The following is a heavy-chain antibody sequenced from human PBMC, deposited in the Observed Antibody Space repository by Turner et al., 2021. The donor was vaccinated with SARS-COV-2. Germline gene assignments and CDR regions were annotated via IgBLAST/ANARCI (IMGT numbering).Heavy chain of an antibody. V-gene: IGHV3-30-3*01. CDR2: ISYDGSNK. D-gene: IGHD1-26*01. CDR1: GFTFSTYA. Sequence: QVQLVEAGGGVVQPGRSLRLSCAASGFTFSTYALHWVRQAPGKGLEWVAVISYDGSNKYSADSVKGRFTISRDNSKNTLYLQMNSLRAEDTAVYYCARAGWDLLPFDAFDIWGQGTMVTISS. CDR3: ARAGWDLLPFDAFDI. J-gene: IGHJ3*02.